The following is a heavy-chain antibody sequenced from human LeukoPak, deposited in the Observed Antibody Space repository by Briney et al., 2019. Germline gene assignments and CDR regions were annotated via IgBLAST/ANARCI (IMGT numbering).Heavy chain of an antibody. J-gene: IGHJ4*02. Sequence: ASVKVSCKASGYTFTSYGISWVRQAPGQGLEWMGWISAYNGNTNYAQKLLGRVTMTTDTSTSTAYMELRSLRSDDTAVYYCARDDRYSSSSPYGYWGQGTLVTVSS. CDR2: ISAYNGNT. CDR3: ARDDRYSSSSPYGY. V-gene: IGHV1-18*01. D-gene: IGHD6-6*01. CDR1: GYTFTSYG.